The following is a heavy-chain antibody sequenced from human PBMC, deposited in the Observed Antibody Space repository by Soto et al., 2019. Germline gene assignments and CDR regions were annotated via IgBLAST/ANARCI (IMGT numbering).Heavy chain of an antibody. CDR1: GYTFTSYY. J-gene: IGHJ4*02. Sequence: ASVKVSCKASGYTFTSYYMHWVRQAPGQGLEWMGIINPSGGSTSYAQKFQGRVTMTRDTSTSTVYMDLSSLSSEDTAVYYCARASSGYYSYFDYRGQGTLVTVSS. D-gene: IGHD3-22*01. CDR2: INPSGGST. CDR3: ARASSGYYSYFDY. V-gene: IGHV1-46*01.